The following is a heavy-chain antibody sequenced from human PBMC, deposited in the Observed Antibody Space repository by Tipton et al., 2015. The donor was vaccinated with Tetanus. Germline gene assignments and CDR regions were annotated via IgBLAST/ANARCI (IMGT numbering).Heavy chain of an antibody. J-gene: IGHJ4*02. CDR2: SWYDGTDQ. V-gene: IGHV3-33*08. D-gene: IGHD2-15*01. Sequence: SLRLSCATSGLFFKNAWMNWVRQAPGKGLEWVAVSWYDGTDQYYADSVKGRFTLSRDNSKNTLYLQMNSLRAEDTAIYYCAREADCSGGSCFSGDFDNWGQGTQVTVSS. CDR1: GLFFKNAW. CDR3: AREADCSGGSCFSGDFDN.